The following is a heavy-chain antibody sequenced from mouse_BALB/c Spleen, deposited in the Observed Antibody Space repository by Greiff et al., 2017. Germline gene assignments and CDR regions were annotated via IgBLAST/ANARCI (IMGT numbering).Heavy chain of an antibody. V-gene: IGHV1S81*02. CDR2: INPSNGGT. CDR1: GYTFTSYY. Sequence: QVQLKESGAELVKPGASVKLSCKASGYTFTSYYMYWVKQRPGQGLEWIGEINPSNGGTNFNEKFKSKATLTVDKSSSTAYMQLSSLTSEDSAVYYCTRSYYGSSYYAMDYWGQGTSVTVSS. D-gene: IGHD1-1*01. CDR3: TRSYYGSSYYAMDY. J-gene: IGHJ4*01.